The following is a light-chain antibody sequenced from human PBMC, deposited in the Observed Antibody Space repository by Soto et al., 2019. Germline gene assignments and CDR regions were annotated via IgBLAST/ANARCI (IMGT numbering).Light chain of an antibody. CDR1: SSNIGAGYN. V-gene: IGLV1-40*01. J-gene: IGLJ3*02. CDR2: INN. CDR3: QAYDSSLSGWV. Sequence: QSVLTQPPSVSGAPGQRVTISCTGSSSNIGAGYNVHWYQQLPGTAPKPLIYINNNRPSGVPDRFSGSKSGTSASLAITGLQAEDEADYYCQAYDSSLSGWVFGGGTKLTVL.